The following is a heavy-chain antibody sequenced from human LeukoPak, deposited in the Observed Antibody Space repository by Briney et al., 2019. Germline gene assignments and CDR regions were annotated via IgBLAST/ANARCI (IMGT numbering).Heavy chain of an antibody. J-gene: IGHJ4*02. CDR2: INHSGST. V-gene: IGHV4-34*01. D-gene: IGHD1-1*01. CDR1: GGSFSGYY. Sequence: SETLSLTCAVYGGSFSGYYWSWIRQPPGKGLEWIGEINHSGSTNYNPSLKSRVTISVDTSKNQLSLKLSSVTAADTAVYYCARAVMEPDYWGQGTLVTVSS. CDR3: ARAVMEPDY.